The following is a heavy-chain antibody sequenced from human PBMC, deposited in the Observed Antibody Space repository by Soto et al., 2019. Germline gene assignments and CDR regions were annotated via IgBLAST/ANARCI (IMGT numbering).Heavy chain of an antibody. CDR2: ISYDGSNK. CDR3: ARAPSGATPYYYFDY. V-gene: IGHV3-30-3*01. Sequence: GESLKISCAASGFTFSSYAMHWVRQAPGKGLEWVAVISYDGSNKYYADSVKGRFTISRDNSKNTLYLQMNSLRAEDTAVYYCARAPSGATPYYYFDYWGQGTLVTVSS. CDR1: GFTFSSYA. J-gene: IGHJ4*02. D-gene: IGHD6-25*01.